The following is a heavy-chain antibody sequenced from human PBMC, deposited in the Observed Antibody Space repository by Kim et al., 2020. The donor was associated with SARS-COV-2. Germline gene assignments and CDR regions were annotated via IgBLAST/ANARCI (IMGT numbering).Heavy chain of an antibody. CDR1: GFTFSSYA. Sequence: GGSLRLSCAASGFTFSSYAMSWVRQAPGKGLEWVSAISGSGGGRYYADSVKGRFTISRDNSKNTLYLQMNSLRAEDTAVYYCAKGGNSYGYYFDYWGQGTLVTVSS. V-gene: IGHV3-23*01. CDR2: ISGSGGGR. D-gene: IGHD5-18*01. J-gene: IGHJ4*02. CDR3: AKGGNSYGYYFDY.